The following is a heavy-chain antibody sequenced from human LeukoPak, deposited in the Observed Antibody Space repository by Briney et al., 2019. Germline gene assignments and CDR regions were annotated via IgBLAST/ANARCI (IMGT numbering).Heavy chain of an antibody. V-gene: IGHV1-18*01. CDR2: ISAYNGNT. CDR3: ARGGSTCYYDSSGYTT. Sequence: VASVKASCKASGYTFTSYGISWVRQAPGQGLEWMGWISAYNGNTNYAQKLQGRVTMTTDTSTSTAYMELRSLRSDDTAVYYCARGGSTCYYDSSGYTTWGQGTLVTVSS. CDR1: GYTFTSYG. D-gene: IGHD3-22*01. J-gene: IGHJ5*02.